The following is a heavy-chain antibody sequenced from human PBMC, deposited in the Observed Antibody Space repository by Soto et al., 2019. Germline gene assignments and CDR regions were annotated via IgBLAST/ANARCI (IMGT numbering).Heavy chain of an antibody. CDR2: ISYDGSNK. CDR1: GFTFSSYA. J-gene: IGHJ4*02. D-gene: IGHD1-7*01. V-gene: IGHV3-30-3*01. CDR3: ARPSVRWGLELAAAFDY. Sequence: QVQLVESGGGVVQPGRSLRLSCAASGFTFSSYAMHWVRQAPGKGLEWVAVISYDGSNKYYADSVKGRFTISRDNSKNTLYLQMNSLRAEDTAVYYCARPSVRWGLELAAAFDYWGQGTLVTVSS.